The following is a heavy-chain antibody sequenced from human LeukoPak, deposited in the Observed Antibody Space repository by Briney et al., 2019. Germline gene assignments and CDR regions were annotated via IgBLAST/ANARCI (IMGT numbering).Heavy chain of an antibody. Sequence: PGGSPRLSCAASGFSFNTYPMHWVRQAPGKGLEWVAVISNDGNNKYYADSVKGRFTISRDNSNNTLSLQMNGLRVEDTAVYYCARPDDSESFYRANHYWGRGTLVTVS. V-gene: IGHV3-30*04. CDR3: ARPDDSESFYRANHY. J-gene: IGHJ4*02. D-gene: IGHD3-10*01. CDR1: GFSFNTYP. CDR2: ISNDGNNK.